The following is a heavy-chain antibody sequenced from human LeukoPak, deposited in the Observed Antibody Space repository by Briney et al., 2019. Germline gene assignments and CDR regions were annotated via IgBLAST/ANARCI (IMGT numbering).Heavy chain of an antibody. CDR3: ARHSSGWYGLPTTFDY. J-gene: IGHJ4*02. CDR1: GGSISSYY. CDR2: IYYSGST. D-gene: IGHD6-19*01. Sequence: PSETLSLTCTVSGGSISSYYWSWIRQPPGKGLEWIGYIYYSGSTNYNPSLKSRVTISVDTSKNQFSLKLSSVTAADTAVYYCARHSSGWYGLPTTFDYWGQGTLVTVSS. V-gene: IGHV4-59*08.